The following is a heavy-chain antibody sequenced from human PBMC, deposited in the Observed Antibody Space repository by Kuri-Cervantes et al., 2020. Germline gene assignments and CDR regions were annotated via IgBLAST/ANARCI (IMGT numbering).Heavy chain of an antibody. V-gene: IGHV4-39*07. D-gene: IGHD3-10*01. Sequence: SETLSLTCTVSGGSISSSSYYWGWIRQPPGKGLEWIGSIYYSGSTYYNPSLKSRVTISVDTSKNQFSLKLSSVTAADTAVYYCAEGAATGPLDYWGQGTLVTVSS. J-gene: IGHJ4*02. CDR3: AEGAATGPLDY. CDR2: IYYSGST. CDR1: GGSISSSSYY.